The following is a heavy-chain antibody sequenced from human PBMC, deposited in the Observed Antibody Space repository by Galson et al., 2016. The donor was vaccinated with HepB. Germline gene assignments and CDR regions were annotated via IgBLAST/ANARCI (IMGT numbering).Heavy chain of an antibody. D-gene: IGHD1-26*01. CDR1: GFSLTTTGMR. V-gene: IGHV2-70*04. J-gene: IGHJ4*02. Sequence: PALVKPTQTLTLTCTFSGFSLTTTGMRVSWVRQLPGKALEWLARIDWDDDKYYSTSLKTRLTISKDTSKNQVVLTMTNMDPVDTATYYCVRMVPSAVGYDYWGQGTLVTVSS. CDR2: IDWDDDK. CDR3: VRMVPSAVGYDY.